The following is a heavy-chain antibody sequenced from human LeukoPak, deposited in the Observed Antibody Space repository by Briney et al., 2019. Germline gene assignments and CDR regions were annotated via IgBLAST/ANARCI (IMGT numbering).Heavy chain of an antibody. Sequence: GGPLRLSCATSGFIFSSYWMCWVRQAPGKGLEWVSAISGSGGSTYYADSVKGRFTISRDNSKNTLYLQMNSLRAEDTAVYYCAKGAGYSYGTHYWGQGTLVTVSS. CDR2: ISGSGGST. CDR1: GFIFSSYW. D-gene: IGHD5-18*01. V-gene: IGHV3-23*01. CDR3: AKGAGYSYGTHY. J-gene: IGHJ4*02.